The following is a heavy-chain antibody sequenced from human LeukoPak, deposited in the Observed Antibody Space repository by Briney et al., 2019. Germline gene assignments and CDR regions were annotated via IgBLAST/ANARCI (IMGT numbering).Heavy chain of an antibody. CDR3: AKDSVPITMILVVITSGFDY. CDR1: GFTFSTYW. Sequence: GGSLRLSCAASGFTFSTYWMHWVRQAPGKGLVWVSRINSDGSSTNYADSVKGRFTISRDNSKNTLYLQMNSLRAEDTAVYYCAKDSVPITMILVVITSGFDYWGQGTLVTVSS. J-gene: IGHJ4*02. V-gene: IGHV3-74*01. CDR2: INSDGSST. D-gene: IGHD3-22*01.